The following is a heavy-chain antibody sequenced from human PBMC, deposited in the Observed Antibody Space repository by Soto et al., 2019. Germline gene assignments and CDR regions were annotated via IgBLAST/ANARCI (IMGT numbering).Heavy chain of an antibody. CDR2: IIPMFGTA. Sequence: QVQLVQSGAEVKKPESSVKVSCKAPGGTFSTYAISWVRQAPGQGLEWMGGIIPMFGTANYAQRFQDRVTFTAGESTNTVYMELSSLRSEDTAVYFCASGIQLWLRRINNGYSGWGQGTLVTVSS. V-gene: IGHV1-69*12. CDR3: ASGIQLWLRRINNGYSG. J-gene: IGHJ4*02. D-gene: IGHD5-18*01. CDR1: GGTFSTYA.